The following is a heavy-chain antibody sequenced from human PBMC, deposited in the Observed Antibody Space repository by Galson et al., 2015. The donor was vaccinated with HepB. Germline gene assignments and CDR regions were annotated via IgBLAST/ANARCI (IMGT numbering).Heavy chain of an antibody. CDR3: KTLRTGATGEFDY. J-gene: IGHJ4*02. V-gene: IGHV3-21*01. CDR2: ISSSSSYI. Sequence: SLRLSCAASGFTFSSYSMNWVRQAPGKGLEWVSSISSSSSYIYYADSVKGRFTISRDNAKNTLYLQMNSLRAEDTAVYYCKTLRTGATGEFDYWGQGTLVTVSS. D-gene: IGHD1-14*01. CDR1: GFTFSSYS.